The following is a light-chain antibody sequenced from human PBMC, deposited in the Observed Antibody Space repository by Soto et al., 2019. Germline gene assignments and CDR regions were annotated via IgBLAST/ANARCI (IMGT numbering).Light chain of an antibody. V-gene: IGLV1-44*01. CDR2: SND. CDR3: SAWDESLNGPV. J-gene: IGLJ3*02. CDR1: SSNIGPNT. Sequence: QSVLTQPPSASGTPGQRVTISCSGSSSNIGPNTVNWYQQLAGTAPKLLVYSNDQRPSGVPDRFSGSKSGTSASLAISVLLSEDEADYYSSAWDESLNGPVFGGGTKLTVL.